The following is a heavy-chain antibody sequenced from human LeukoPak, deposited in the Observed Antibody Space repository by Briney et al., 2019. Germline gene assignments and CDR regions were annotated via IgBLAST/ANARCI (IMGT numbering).Heavy chain of an antibody. CDR1: GFIFSSYE. Sequence: GGSLRLSCAASGFIFSSYEMNWVRQAPGKGLEWVSYISSSGSTIYYADSVKGRFTISRDNAKNSLYLQMNSLRAEDTAVYYCAREAPYYYDSSGYYYLGDDAFDIWGQGTMVTVSS. CDR3: AREAPYYYDSSGYYYLGDDAFDI. CDR2: ISSSGSTI. J-gene: IGHJ3*02. V-gene: IGHV3-48*03. D-gene: IGHD3-22*01.